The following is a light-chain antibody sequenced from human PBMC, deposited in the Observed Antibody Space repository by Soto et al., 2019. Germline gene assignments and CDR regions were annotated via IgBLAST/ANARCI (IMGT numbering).Light chain of an antibody. CDR2: DAS. V-gene: IGKV1-5*01. Sequence: IQMTQSPSTLSASVGDTVTITCRASQSISVSLAWYQQKPGKAPNLLSYDASTLQGGVPSRFSGSGSGTEFTLTVTSLQPEDFATDFCQQYDKYSTFGHGTKVDIK. CDR1: QSISVS. CDR3: QQYDKYST. J-gene: IGKJ1*01.